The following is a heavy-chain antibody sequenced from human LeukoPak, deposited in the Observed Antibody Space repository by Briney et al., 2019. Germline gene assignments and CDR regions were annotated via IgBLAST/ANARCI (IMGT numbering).Heavy chain of an antibody. J-gene: IGHJ6*03. V-gene: IGHV1-24*01. D-gene: IGHD5-24*01. Sequence: GASVKVSCKVSGHTLSEPSMHWVRQAPGKGLEWMGSFDPEYDKPIYAQKFQGRVTMTEDTSTDTAYLELSSLRSDDTALYYCATDTISRLAGYYYYYYMDVWGKGTTVTVSS. CDR2: FDPEYDKP. CDR1: GHTLSEPS. CDR3: ATDTISRLAGYYYYYYMDV.